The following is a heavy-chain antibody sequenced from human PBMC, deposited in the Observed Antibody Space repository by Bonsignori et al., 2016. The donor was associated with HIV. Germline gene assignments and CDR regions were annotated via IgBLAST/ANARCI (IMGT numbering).Heavy chain of an antibody. J-gene: IGHJ2*01. CDR2: ISSSGSTI. V-gene: IGHV3-48*03. CDR3: ARDPQGLYWYFDL. Sequence: VRQAPGKGLEWVSYISSSGSTIYYADSVKGRFTISRDNAKNSLYLQMNSLRAEDTAVYYCARDPQGLYWYFDLWGRGTLVTVSS.